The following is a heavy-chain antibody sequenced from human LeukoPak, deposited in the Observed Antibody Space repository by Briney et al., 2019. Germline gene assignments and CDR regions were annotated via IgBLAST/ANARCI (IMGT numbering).Heavy chain of an antibody. CDR3: ARSSHYDILTGYSEEDAFDI. D-gene: IGHD3-9*01. CDR2: IYSGGST. J-gene: IGHJ3*02. CDR1: GFTVSSNY. Sequence: PGGSLRLSCAASGFTVSSNYMSWVRQAPGKGLEWVSVIYSGGSTDYADSVKGRFTISRDTSKNTLYLQMNSLRVEDTAVYYCARSSHYDILTGYSEEDAFDIWGHGTMVTVSS. V-gene: IGHV3-53*01.